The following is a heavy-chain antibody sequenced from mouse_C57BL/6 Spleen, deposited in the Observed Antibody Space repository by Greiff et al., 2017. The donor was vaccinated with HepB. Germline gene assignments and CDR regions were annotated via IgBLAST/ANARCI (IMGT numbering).Heavy chain of an antibody. D-gene: IGHD1-1*01. V-gene: IGHV3-6*01. CDR2: ISYDGSN. Sequence: ESGPGLVKPSQSLSLTCSVTGYSITSGYYWNWIRQFPGNKLEWMGYISYDGSNNYNPSLKNRISITRDTSKNQFFLKLNSVTTEDTATYYCARKTTEGFAYWGQGTLVTVSA. CDR3: ARKTTEGFAY. J-gene: IGHJ3*01. CDR1: GYSITSGYY.